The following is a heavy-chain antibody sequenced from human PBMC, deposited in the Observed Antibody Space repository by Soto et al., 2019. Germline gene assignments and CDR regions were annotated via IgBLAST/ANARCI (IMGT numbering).Heavy chain of an antibody. D-gene: IGHD6-19*01. CDR1: GYRYTSYW. CDR2: IYPGDSDT. V-gene: IGHV5-51*01. CDR3: ARTSAGTQSYYYYYGMDV. Sequence: GESLKISCEGSGYRYTSYWIGWVRQMPGKSLEWMGIIYPGDSDTRYSPSFQGQVTISADKSISTAYLQWSSLKASDTAMYYCARTSAGTQSYYYYYGMDVWGQGTTVTVSS. J-gene: IGHJ6*02.